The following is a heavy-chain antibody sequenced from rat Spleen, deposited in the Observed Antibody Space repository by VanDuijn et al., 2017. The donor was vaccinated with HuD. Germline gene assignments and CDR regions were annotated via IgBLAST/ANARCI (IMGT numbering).Heavy chain of an antibody. D-gene: IGHD1-11*01. Sequence: EVQLVESGGGLVQPGRSLKLSCVASGFTFSDSYMAWVRQAPTKGLEWVASISYDGGSTYYRDSVEGRFTISRDNAKNTLYLQMDSLRSEDTATYYCATDRYGRLDYWGQGVMVTVSS. CDR3: ATDRYGRLDY. V-gene: IGHV5-20*01. CDR1: GFTFSDSY. J-gene: IGHJ2*01. CDR2: ISYDGGST.